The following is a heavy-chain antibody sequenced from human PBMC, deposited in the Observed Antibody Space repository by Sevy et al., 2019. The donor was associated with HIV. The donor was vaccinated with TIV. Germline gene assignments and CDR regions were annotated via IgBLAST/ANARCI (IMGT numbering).Heavy chain of an antibody. Sequence: ASVKVSCKASGYTFTGYYMHWVRQAPGQGLEWMGRINPNSGGTNYAQKFQGRVTMTRDTSISTAYMELSRLRSDDTAVYYCARGQVHYDFWSGYTSDYYGMDVWGQGTTVTVSS. V-gene: IGHV1-2*06. CDR1: GYTFTGYY. J-gene: IGHJ6*02. CDR3: ARGQVHYDFWSGYTSDYYGMDV. D-gene: IGHD3-3*01. CDR2: INPNSGGT.